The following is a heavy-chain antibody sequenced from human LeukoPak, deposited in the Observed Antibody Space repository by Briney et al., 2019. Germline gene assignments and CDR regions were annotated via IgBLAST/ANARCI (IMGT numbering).Heavy chain of an antibody. CDR2: INPNSGGT. J-gene: IGHJ4*02. CDR1: GYTFTGYY. Sequence: ASVKVSCKASGYTFTGYYMHWVRQAPGQGLEWMGWINPNSGGTNYAQKFQGRVTVTRDTSISTAYMELSRLRSDDTAVYYCARPSDDCGGDCYYRWGQGTLVTVSS. V-gene: IGHV1-2*02. CDR3: ARPSDDCGGDCYYR. D-gene: IGHD2-21*02.